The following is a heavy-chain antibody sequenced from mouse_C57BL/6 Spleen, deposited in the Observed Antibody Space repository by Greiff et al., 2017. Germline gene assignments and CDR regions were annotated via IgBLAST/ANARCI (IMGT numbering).Heavy chain of an antibody. Sequence: VQLQQSGAELVRPGASVTLSCKASGYTFTDYEMHWVKQTPVHGLEWIGAIDPETGGTAYNQKFKGKAILTADKSSSTAYMELRSLTSEDSAVYYCTRGYYDYDGYFDVWGTGTTVTVSS. V-gene: IGHV1-15*01. J-gene: IGHJ1*03. CDR3: TRGYYDYDGYFDV. CDR1: GYTFTDYE. CDR2: IDPETGGT. D-gene: IGHD2-4*01.